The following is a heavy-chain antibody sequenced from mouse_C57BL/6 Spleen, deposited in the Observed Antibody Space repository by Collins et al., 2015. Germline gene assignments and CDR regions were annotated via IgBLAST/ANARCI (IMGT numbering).Heavy chain of an antibody. CDR2: IGYSGST. J-gene: IGHJ2*01. V-gene: IGHV3-2*02. Sequence: DVQLQESGPGLVKPSQSLSLTCTVTGYSITSDYAWNWIRQFPGNKLEWMGYIGYSGSTSYNPSLKSRISITRDTSKNQFFLQLNSVTTEDTATYYCASMGSYYFDYWGQGTTLTVSS. D-gene: IGHD3-1*01. CDR3: ASMGSYYFDY. CDR1: GYSITSDYA.